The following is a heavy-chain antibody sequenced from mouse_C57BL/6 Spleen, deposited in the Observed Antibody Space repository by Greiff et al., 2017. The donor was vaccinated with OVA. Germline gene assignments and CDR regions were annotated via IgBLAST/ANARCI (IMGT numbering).Heavy chain of an antibody. CDR2: ISYDGSN. J-gene: IGHJ2*01. Sequence: EVKLQESGPGLVKPSQSLSLTCSVTGYSITSGYYWNWIRQFPGNKLEWMGYISYDGSNNYNPSLKNRISITRDTSKNQFFLKLNSVTTEDTATYYCAREDDGYPFDYWGQGTTLTVSS. CDR3: AREDDGYPFDY. D-gene: IGHD2-3*01. CDR1: GYSITSGYY. V-gene: IGHV3-6*01.